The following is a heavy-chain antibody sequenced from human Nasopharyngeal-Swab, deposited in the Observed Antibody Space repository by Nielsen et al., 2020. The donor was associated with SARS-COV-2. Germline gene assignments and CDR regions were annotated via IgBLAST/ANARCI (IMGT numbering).Heavy chain of an antibody. CDR1: GGSISSSNW. CDR3: ARDRVVVSIYYGMDV. J-gene: IGHJ6*02. CDR2: IYHSGST. V-gene: IGHV4-4*02. D-gene: IGHD3-22*01. Sequence: SETLSLTCAVSGGSISSSNWWSWVRQPPGKGLEWIGEIYHSGSTNYNLSLKSRVTISVDKSKNQFSLKLSSVTAADTAVYYCARDRVVVSIYYGMDVWGQGTTVTVSS.